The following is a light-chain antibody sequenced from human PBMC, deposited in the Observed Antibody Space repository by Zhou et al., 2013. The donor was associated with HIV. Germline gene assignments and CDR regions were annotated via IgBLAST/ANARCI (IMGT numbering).Light chain of an antibody. CDR2: DAS. Sequence: IVLTQSPGTLSVSPGERATLSCRASQNIANYLAWYQQKPGQPPSLLIYDASNRATGVPARFSGSGSGTDFTLTISSLQSEDFAVYYCQQYNNWPPLTFGGGTKVEIK. J-gene: IGKJ4*01. CDR3: QQYNNWPPLT. CDR1: QNIANY. V-gene: IGKV3-11*01.